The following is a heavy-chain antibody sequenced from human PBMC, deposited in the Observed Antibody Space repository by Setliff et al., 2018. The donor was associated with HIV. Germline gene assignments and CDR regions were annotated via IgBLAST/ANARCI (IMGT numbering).Heavy chain of an antibody. Sequence: LSLTCTVSGGSVSSSSSYWGWIRQPSGKGLEWIGNVCYSRSSYYNPSLKSRVTISVDTSKNQFSLKLSSVTAADTAVYYCARHGVDDTSANYFRFGVHDHWGQGTLVTVSS. CDR2: VCYSRSS. CDR1: GGSVSSSSSY. D-gene: IGHD3-22*01. J-gene: IGHJ4*02. CDR3: ARHGVDDTSANYFRFGVHDH. V-gene: IGHV4-39*01.